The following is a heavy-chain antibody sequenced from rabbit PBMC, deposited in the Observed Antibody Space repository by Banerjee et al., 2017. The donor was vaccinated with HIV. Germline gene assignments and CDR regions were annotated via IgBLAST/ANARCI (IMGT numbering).Heavy chain of an antibody. D-gene: IGHD6-1*01. V-gene: IGHV1S45*01. CDR3: GRDRDGDAGYGSLAL. CDR1: GFSVSSSYY. CDR2: IYGDSSGTT. Sequence: QEQLEESGGDLVKPEGSLTLTCTASGFSVSSSYYMCWVRQAPGKGLEWIACIYGDSSGTTYYASWAKGRFTISKTSSTTVTLQMTSLTDADTATYFCGRDRDGDAGYGSLALWGQGTLVTVS. J-gene: IGHJ3*01.